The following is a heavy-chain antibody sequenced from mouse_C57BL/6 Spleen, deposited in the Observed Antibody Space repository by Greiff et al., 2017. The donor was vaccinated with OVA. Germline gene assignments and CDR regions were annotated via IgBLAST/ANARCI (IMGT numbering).Heavy chain of an antibody. CDR3: ARQATTVVATKYFDY. J-gene: IGHJ2*01. Sequence: EVKLVESGGDLVKPGGSLKLSCAASGFTFSSYGMSWVRQTPDKRLEWVATFSSGGSYTYYPDSVKGRFTISRDNAKNTLYLQMSSLKSEDTAMYYCARQATTVVATKYFDYWGQGTTLTVSS. D-gene: IGHD1-1*01. CDR1: GFTFSSYG. CDR2: FSSGGSYT. V-gene: IGHV5-6*02.